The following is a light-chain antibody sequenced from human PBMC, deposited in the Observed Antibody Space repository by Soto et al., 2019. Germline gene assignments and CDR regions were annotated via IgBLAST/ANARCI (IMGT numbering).Light chain of an antibody. CDR1: HASSNF. V-gene: IGKV1-33*01. CDR3: QPYENLPFN. J-gene: IGKJ3*01. Sequence: DIQLTLSPSSLSASVGDRVIITCQARHASSNFINWYQQKPGKAPKLLIYDASNLETGVPSRFSGSGSGTDFTFTISSLQPEDSATYYCQPYENLPFNFGPGTKVDIK. CDR2: DAS.